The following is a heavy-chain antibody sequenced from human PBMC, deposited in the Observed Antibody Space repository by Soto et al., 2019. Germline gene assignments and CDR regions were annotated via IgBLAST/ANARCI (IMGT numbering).Heavy chain of an antibody. V-gene: IGHV1-69*04. CDR1: GYTFTGYY. Sequence: GASVKVSCKASGYTFTGYYMHWVRQAPGQGLEWMGRIIPILGIANYAQKFQGRVTITADKSTSTAYMELSSLRSEDTAVYYCARDHKTIYGSVHPYSGMDVWGQGTTVTVSS. CDR2: IIPILGIA. D-gene: IGHD3-10*01. J-gene: IGHJ6*02. CDR3: ARDHKTIYGSVHPYSGMDV.